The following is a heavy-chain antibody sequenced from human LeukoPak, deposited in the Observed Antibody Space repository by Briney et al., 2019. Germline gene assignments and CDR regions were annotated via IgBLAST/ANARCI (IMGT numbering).Heavy chain of an antibody. D-gene: IGHD2-2*01. CDR2: ISACNGNT. Sequence: ASVKVSCKASGYTFTSYCISWVRQAPGQGLEWMGWISACNGNTNYAQKLQGRVTMTTDTSTSTAYMELRSLRSDDTAVYYCARGVFDIVVVPAASPFDYWGQGTLVTVSS. V-gene: IGHV1-18*01. J-gene: IGHJ4*02. CDR3: ARGVFDIVVVPAASPFDY. CDR1: GYTFTSYC.